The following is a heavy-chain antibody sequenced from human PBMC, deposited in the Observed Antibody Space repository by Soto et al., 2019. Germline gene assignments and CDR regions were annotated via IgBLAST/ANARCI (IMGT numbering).Heavy chain of an antibody. J-gene: IGHJ4*02. V-gene: IGHV3-53*04. Sequence: EVQLVESGGGLVQPGGSLRLSCAASGFTVSSNYMSWVRQAPGKGLEWVSVIYSGGSTYYADSVKGRFTISRHNSKNTLYLQMNGLRAEDTAVYYCARGERWLPLVYWGQGTLVTVSS. D-gene: IGHD5-12*01. CDR3: ARGERWLPLVY. CDR2: IYSGGST. CDR1: GFTVSSNY.